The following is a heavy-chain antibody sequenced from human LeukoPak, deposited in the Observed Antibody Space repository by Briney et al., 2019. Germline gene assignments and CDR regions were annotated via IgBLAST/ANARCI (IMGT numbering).Heavy chain of an antibody. CDR3: ARDLSIRATAIDY. Sequence: GSLRLSCAASGFTFSNAWMSWVRQAPGKGLEWIGSIYHSGSTYYNPSLKSRVTISVDTSKNQFSLKLSSVTAADTAVYYCARDLSIRATAIDYWGQGTLVTVSS. CDR1: GFTFSNAW. V-gene: IGHV4-38-2*02. CDR2: IYHSGST. J-gene: IGHJ4*02. D-gene: IGHD5-12*01.